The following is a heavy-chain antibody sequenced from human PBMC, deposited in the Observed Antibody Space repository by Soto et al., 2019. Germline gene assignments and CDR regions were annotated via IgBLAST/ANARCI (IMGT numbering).Heavy chain of an antibody. J-gene: IGHJ3*02. V-gene: IGHV1-3*01. D-gene: IGHD3-10*01. CDR3: ARARGAFDAFDI. Sequence: ASVKVSCKASGYTFTSYGIHWVRQAPGQRLEWMGWINAGNGNTKYSQKFQGRVTITRDTSASTAYMELSSLRSEDTAVYYCARARGAFDAFDIWGQGTMVTVSS. CDR2: INAGNGNT. CDR1: GYTFTSYG.